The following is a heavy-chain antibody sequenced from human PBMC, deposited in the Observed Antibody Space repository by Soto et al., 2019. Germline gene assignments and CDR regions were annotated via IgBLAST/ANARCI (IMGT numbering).Heavy chain of an antibody. J-gene: IGHJ4*02. Sequence: EVQLLESGGGLVQRGGSLRLSCAASKFTFSTYAMTWVRQAPGKGLEWVSDISGSGDNTYYADSVKGRFTISRDNSKSTLYLQMNSLRAGDTAVYYCAKDMVHCTGTRCARYFEKWGRGTLVTVSS. D-gene: IGHD2-8*02. CDR2: ISGSGDNT. V-gene: IGHV3-23*01. CDR3: AKDMVHCTGTRCARYFEK. CDR1: KFTFSTYA.